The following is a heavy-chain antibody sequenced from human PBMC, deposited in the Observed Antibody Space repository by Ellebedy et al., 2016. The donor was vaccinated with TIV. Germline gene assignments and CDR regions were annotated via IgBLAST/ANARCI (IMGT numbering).Heavy chain of an antibody. CDR2: ISYDGSNK. Sequence: GESLKISXAASGFTFSSYGMHWVRQAPGKGLEWVAVISYDGSNKYYADSVKGRFTISRDNSKNTLYLQMNSLRAEDTAVYYCAKDQGVTGDAFDIWGQGTMVTVSS. CDR3: AKDQGVTGDAFDI. D-gene: IGHD2-21*02. V-gene: IGHV3-30*18. J-gene: IGHJ3*02. CDR1: GFTFSSYG.